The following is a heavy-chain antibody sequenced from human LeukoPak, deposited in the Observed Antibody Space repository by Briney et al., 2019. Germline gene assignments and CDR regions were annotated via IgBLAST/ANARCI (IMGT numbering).Heavy chain of an antibody. D-gene: IGHD4-17*01. CDR1: GFTFSSYS. CDR2: ISSGSTYI. J-gene: IGHJ4*02. V-gene: IGHV3-21*01. Sequence: PGGSLRLSCAASGFTFSSYSMNWVRQAPGKGLEWVSSISSGSTYIHYADSVKGRFTISRDNAKNSLYLQMNSLRAEDTAVYYCARAPYGDYTPDYWGQGTLVTVSS. CDR3: ARAPYGDYTPDY.